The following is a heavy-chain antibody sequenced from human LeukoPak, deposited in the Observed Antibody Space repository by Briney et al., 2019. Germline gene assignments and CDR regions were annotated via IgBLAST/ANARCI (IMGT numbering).Heavy chain of an antibody. Sequence: GASVKVSCKASGGTFSSYAISWVRQAPGQGLEWMGGIIPIFGTANYAQKFQGRVTITADESTSTAYMELSSLRSEDTAVYYCARFGYYDSSGYTDYWGQGTLVTVSS. V-gene: IGHV1-69*13. CDR3: ARFGYYDSSGYTDY. D-gene: IGHD3-22*01. J-gene: IGHJ4*02. CDR2: IIPIFGTA. CDR1: GGTFSSYA.